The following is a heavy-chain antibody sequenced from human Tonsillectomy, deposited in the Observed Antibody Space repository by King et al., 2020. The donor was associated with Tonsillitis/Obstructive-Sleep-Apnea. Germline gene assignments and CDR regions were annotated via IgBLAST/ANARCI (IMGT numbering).Heavy chain of an antibody. V-gene: IGHV4-34*01. J-gene: IGHJ3*02. CDR3: ARTQVVPAAMSYDAFDI. CDR2: INHSGST. Sequence: VQLQQWGAGLLKPSEPLSLPCAVYGGSFSGYYWSWLRQPPGKGLEWIGEINHSGSTNYNPSLKSRVTISVDTSKNQFSLKLSSVTAADTAVYYCARTQVVPAAMSYDAFDIWGQGTMVTVSS. CDR1: GGSFSGYY. D-gene: IGHD2-2*01.